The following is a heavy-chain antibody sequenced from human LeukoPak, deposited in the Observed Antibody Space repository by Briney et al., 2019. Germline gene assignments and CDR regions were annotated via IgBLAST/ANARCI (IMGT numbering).Heavy chain of an antibody. CDR2: ISTSGSSI. J-gene: IGHJ4*02. CDR3: GRGDYSSSWYLDH. Sequence: GGSLRLSCAASGFNFSSYEMIWVRQAPGKGLEWISYISTSGSSIYYGDSVEGRFTISRDNAKNSLYLQMNSLRAEDTAVYYCGRGDYSSSWYLDHWGQGTLVTVSS. CDR1: GFNFSSYE. V-gene: IGHV3-48*03. D-gene: IGHD6-13*01.